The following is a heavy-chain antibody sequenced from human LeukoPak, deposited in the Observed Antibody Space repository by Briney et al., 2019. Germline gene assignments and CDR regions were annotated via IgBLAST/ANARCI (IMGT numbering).Heavy chain of an antibody. D-gene: IGHD3-3*01. CDR3: ARGRGITIFGVVIHYNWFDP. V-gene: IGHV4-4*02. J-gene: IGHJ5*02. CDR2: IYHSGST. Sequence: PSETLSLTCAVSGGSIRSSNWWSWVRQPPGKGLEWIGEIYHSGSTNYNPSLKSRVTISVDKSKNQFSLKLSSVTAADTAVYYCARGRGITIFGVVIHYNWFDPWGQGTLVTVSS. CDR1: GGSIRSSNW.